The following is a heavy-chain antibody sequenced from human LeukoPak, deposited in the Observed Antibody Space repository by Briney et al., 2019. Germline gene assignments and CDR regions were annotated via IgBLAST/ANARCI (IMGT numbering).Heavy chain of an antibody. V-gene: IGHV1-46*01. CDR3: ARVGATRMGFDY. D-gene: IGHD1-26*01. CDR1: GYTFTSCY. CDR2: INPSGGST. Sequence: GASVKVSCKASGYTFTSCYMHWVRQAPGQGLEWMGIINPSGGSTSYAQKFQGRVTMTRDTSTSTVYMELSSLRSEDTAVYYCARVGATRMGFDYWGQGTLVTVSS. J-gene: IGHJ4*02.